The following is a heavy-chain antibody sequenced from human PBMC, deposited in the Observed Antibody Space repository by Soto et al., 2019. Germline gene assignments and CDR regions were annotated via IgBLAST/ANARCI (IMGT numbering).Heavy chain of an antibody. V-gene: IGHV3-23*01. J-gene: IGHJ4*01. Sequence: EVKLLESGGGLVQPGGSMRLSCEASGFPFWTYSMSWVRQAPRKGLEWVSGISGSGTATYYTDSVKGRFTVSRDNSKDTLFLQMNSLRDDDSAIYYCARLPKGSVVTGWGQGSLVTVSS. CDR3: ARLPKGSVVTG. D-gene: IGHD2-21*02. CDR1: GFPFWTYS. CDR2: ISGSGTAT.